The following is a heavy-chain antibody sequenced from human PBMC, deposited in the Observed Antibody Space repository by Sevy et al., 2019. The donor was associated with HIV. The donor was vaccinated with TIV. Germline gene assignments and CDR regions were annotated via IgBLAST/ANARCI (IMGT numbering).Heavy chain of an antibody. CDR1: GYTLTELS. CDR3: TGGGHGGGMDV. J-gene: IGHJ6*02. CDR2: FDPEDGEA. Sequence: ASVKVSCKVYGYTLTELSMHWVRQAPGKGLEWMGCFDPEDGEAIYSQSFQGRVTLTEDTSTDTAYMELSGLRSEDTAVYYCTGGGHGGGMDVSGQGTTVTVSS. V-gene: IGHV1-24*01. D-gene: IGHD2-15*01.